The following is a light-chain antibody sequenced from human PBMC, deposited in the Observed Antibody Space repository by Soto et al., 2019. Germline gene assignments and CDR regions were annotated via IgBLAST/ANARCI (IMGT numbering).Light chain of an antibody. CDR1: RIISNY. CDR3: QQRNNWPLT. CDR2: EAS. Sequence: ETVLTQSPATLSLSPGDRATLSCRASRIISNYLGWYQQKPGQPPRLLIYEASNRATGIPARLSGSGSGTDFTPTISSLEPEDFAVYYCQQRNNWPLTFGGGTKVDIK. J-gene: IGKJ4*01. V-gene: IGKV3-11*01.